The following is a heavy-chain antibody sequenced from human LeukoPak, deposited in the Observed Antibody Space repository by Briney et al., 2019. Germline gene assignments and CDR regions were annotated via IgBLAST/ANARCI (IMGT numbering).Heavy chain of an antibody. CDR2: IIPIFGTA. CDR1: GGTFSSYA. CDR3: ASARGVRDYYFDY. J-gene: IGHJ4*02. D-gene: IGHD3-10*01. Sequence: SVKVSCKASGGTFSSYAISWVRQAPGQGLEWMGGIIPIFGTANYAQKFQGRVTIIADESTSTAYMELSSLRSEHSAVYYCASARGVRDYYFDYWGQGTLVTVSS. V-gene: IGHV1-69*01.